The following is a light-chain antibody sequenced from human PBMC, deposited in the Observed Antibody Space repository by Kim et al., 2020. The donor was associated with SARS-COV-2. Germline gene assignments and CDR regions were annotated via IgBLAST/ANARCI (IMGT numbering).Light chain of an antibody. Sequence: GQSFTISCTGTSSDVGGYNYVSWYQQHPGKAPKLMIYDVSQRPSVVSNRFSGSKSGNTASLTISGLQAEDEADYYCSSYTSSSTWVFGGGTQLTVL. CDR3: SSYTSSSTWV. V-gene: IGLV2-14*04. J-gene: IGLJ3*02. CDR2: DVS. CDR1: SSDVGGYNY.